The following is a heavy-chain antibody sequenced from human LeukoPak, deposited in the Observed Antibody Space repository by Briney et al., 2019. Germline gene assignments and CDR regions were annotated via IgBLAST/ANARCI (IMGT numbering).Heavy chain of an antibody. D-gene: IGHD6-13*01. CDR3: ARAKAAAGTSWFDP. V-gene: IGHV4-59*01. CDR2: IYYSGST. Sequence: SETLSLTCTVSGGSISSYYWSWIRQPPGKGLEWIGYIYYSGSTNYNPSLKSRVTISVDTSKNQFSLKLSSVTAADRAVYYCARAKAAAGTSWFDPWGQGTLVTVSS. J-gene: IGHJ5*02. CDR1: GGSISSYY.